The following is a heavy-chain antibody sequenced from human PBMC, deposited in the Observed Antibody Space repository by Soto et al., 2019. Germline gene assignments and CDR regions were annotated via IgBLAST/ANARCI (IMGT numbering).Heavy chain of an antibody. Sequence: PGGSLRLSCAASGFTFDDYAMHWVRQAPGKGLEWVSGISWNSGSIGYADSVKGRFTISRDNAKNSLYLLMNSLRAEDTALYYCAKARSSRRIAAADAHIWGQGTMVTVSS. V-gene: IGHV3-9*01. CDR2: ISWNSGSI. CDR3: AKARSSRRIAAADAHI. D-gene: IGHD6-13*01. J-gene: IGHJ3*02. CDR1: GFTFDDYA.